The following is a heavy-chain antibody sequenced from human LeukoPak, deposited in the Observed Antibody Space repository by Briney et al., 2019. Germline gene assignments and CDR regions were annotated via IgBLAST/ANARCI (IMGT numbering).Heavy chain of an antibody. D-gene: IGHD3-10*01. CDR2: IKQDGSEK. CDR1: GFTFSSYW. J-gene: IGHJ4*02. CDR3: ARDRAHVLLWFGELGDDSPRFDY. Sequence: GGSLRLSCAASGFTFSSYWMSWVRQAPGKGLEWVANIKQDGSEKYYVDSVKGRFTISRDNAKNSLYLQMNSLRAEDTAVYYCARDRAHVLLWFGELGDDSPRFDYWGQGTLVTASS. V-gene: IGHV3-7*01.